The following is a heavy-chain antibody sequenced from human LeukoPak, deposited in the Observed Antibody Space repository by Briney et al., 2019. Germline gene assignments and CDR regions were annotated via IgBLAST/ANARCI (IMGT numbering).Heavy chain of an antibody. CDR3: ARITGGLRFLEWLSPYYFDY. CDR2: INYSGRT. Sequence: SETLSLTCTVSGGSISTYYWSWVRQSPGKGLEWIGYINYSGRTNSSPSLKSRVAISVDTSKNQFSLRLSSVTAADTAVYYCARITGGLRFLEWLSPYYFDYWGQGTLITVSS. CDR1: GGSISTYY. J-gene: IGHJ4*02. V-gene: IGHV4-59*01. D-gene: IGHD3-3*01.